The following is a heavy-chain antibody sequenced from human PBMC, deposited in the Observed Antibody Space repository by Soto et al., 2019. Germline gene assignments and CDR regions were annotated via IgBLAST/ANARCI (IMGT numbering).Heavy chain of an antibody. CDR3: ARDHYGDYGPDYYYMDV. CDR2: IYYSGST. D-gene: IGHD4-17*01. J-gene: IGHJ6*03. CDR1: GGSISSFY. V-gene: IGHV4-59*01. Sequence: SETLSLTCTVSGGSISSFYWSWIRQTPGKGLEWIGYIYYSGSTNYNPSLKSRVTISVDTSKNQFSLKLSSVTAADTAVYYCARDHYGDYGPDYYYMDVWGKGTTVTVSS.